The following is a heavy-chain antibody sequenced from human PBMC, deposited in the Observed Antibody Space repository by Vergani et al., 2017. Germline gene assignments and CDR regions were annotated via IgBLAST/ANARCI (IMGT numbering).Heavy chain of an antibody. D-gene: IGHD2-15*01. CDR2: IFRSGTS. CDR1: GDSLSSSYHY. J-gene: IGHJ5*02. Sequence: QVQLQESGPGLVKPSQTLSLTCTVSGDSLSSSYHYWSWLRPRSDKGLEWVGHIFRSGTSYYHPSLKRRLIMSVDTSKNQFSLKLSSVTAADTAVYYLARGGYGSGVSGYSLWWFDPWGQGTLVTVSS. V-gene: IGHV4-31*03. CDR3: ARGGYGSGVSGYSLWWFDP.